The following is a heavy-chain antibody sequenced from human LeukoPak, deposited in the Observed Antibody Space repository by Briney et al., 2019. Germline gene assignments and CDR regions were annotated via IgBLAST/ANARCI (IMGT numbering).Heavy chain of an antibody. V-gene: IGHV1-46*02. CDR3: ARVPRAGPGYSYGIDY. CDR2: INPSGGSASYTGIPSGEST. CDR1: GYIFKNYN. D-gene: IGHD5-18*01. J-gene: IGHJ4*02. Sequence: GASVKVSCKASGYIFKNYNMHWVRQAPGQGLEWMGIINPSGGSASYTGIPSGESTIYAQKFQGRLTLTRDASTSTAYMELSSLRSEDTAVYYCARVPRAGPGYSYGIDYWGQGTLVTVSS.